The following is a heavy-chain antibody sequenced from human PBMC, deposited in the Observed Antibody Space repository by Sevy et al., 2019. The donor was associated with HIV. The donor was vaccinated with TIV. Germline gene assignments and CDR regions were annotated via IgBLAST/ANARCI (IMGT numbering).Heavy chain of an antibody. Sequence: ASVKVSCKASGGTFSSYAISWVRQAPGQGLEWMGGIIPIFGTANYAQKFQGRVTITADESTSTAYMELSSLRSEDTAVYYCARDHMPKNYYYYYMDVWGKGTTVTVSS. CDR2: IIPIFGTA. D-gene: IGHD2-2*01. CDR1: GGTFSSYA. V-gene: IGHV1-69*13. CDR3: ARDHMPKNYYYYYMDV. J-gene: IGHJ6*03.